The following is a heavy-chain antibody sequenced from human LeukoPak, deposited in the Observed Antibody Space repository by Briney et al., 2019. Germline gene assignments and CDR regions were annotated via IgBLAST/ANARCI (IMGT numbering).Heavy chain of an antibody. CDR2: IWYDGSNK. V-gene: IGHV3-33*01. CDR1: GFTFSSYG. CDR3: ARDHVPSVVVAATSFDY. J-gene: IGHJ4*02. Sequence: PGRSLRLSCAASGFTFSSYGMPWVRQAPGKGLEWVAVIWYDGSNKYYADSVKGRFTISRDNSKNTLYLQMNSLRAEDTAVYYCARDHVPSVVVAATSFDYWGQGTLVTVSS. D-gene: IGHD2-15*01.